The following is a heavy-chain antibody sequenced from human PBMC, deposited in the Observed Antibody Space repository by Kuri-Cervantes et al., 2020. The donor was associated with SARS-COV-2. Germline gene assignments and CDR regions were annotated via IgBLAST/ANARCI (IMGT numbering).Heavy chain of an antibody. V-gene: IGHV1-24*01. CDR1: GYTLTELS. J-gene: IGHJ5*02. CDR2: SDPEDGET. Sequence: ASVKVSCKVSGYTLTELSMHWVRQAPGKGLEWMGGSDPEDGETIYAQKFQGRVTMTEDTSTDTAYMELSSLRSEHTAVYYCVTSPPIVGASNWIDPWGQGTLVTVSS. D-gene: IGHD1-26*01. CDR3: VTSPPIVGASNWIDP.